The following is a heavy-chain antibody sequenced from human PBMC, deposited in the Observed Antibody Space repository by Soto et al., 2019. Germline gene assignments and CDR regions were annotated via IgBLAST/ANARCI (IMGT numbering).Heavy chain of an antibody. J-gene: IGHJ4*02. CDR1: DASLTSGDYY. CDR2: IYYNGDT. CDR3: APENTAMGGYFDD. D-gene: IGHD5-18*01. V-gene: IGHV4-30-4*01. Sequence: QVQMQESGPGLVRPSQTLSLSCAVSDASLTSGDYYWNWIRQSPGKGLEWVGYIYYNGDTYYNPSLKGRVTFSLDTSMNHFSLKLTSVTAADTAVYFCAPENTAMGGYFDDWGPGSLVTVSS.